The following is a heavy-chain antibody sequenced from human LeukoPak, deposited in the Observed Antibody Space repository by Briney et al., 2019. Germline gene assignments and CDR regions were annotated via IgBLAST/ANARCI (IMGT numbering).Heavy chain of an antibody. CDR1: GYSFSGFY. CDR3: AREGDYGTGSYYRGCIDS. V-gene: IGHV1-2*06. CDR2: IHFRRGDT. Sequence: RGSVKVSCKTSGYSFSGFYIHWVRQAPGQGLEWMGRIHFRRGDTNDAQKFQGRVTMTRDTSISTAYLDLSSLRSEDTAVYYCAREGDYGTGSYYRGCIDSWGQGTPVTVSP. D-gene: IGHD3-10*01. J-gene: IGHJ4*02.